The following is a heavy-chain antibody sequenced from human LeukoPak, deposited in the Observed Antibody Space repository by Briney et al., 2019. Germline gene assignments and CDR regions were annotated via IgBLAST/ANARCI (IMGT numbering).Heavy chain of an antibody. CDR1: GGTFSSYA. CDR3: ARYPDPDGDTSPFDY. D-gene: IGHD5-18*01. CDR2: IIPILGIA. J-gene: IGHJ4*02. Sequence: ASVKVSCKASGGTFSSYAISWVRQAPGQVLVWMGRIIPILGIANYAQKFQGRVTITADKSTSTAYVELSSLRSEDTAVYYCARYPDPDGDTSPFDYWGQGTLVTVSS. V-gene: IGHV1-69*04.